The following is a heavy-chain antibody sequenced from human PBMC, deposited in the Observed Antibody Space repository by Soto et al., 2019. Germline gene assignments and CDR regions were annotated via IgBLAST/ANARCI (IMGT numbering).Heavy chain of an antibody. V-gene: IGHV3-23*01. D-gene: IGHD3-22*01. CDR1: GFTFTNYA. J-gene: IGHJ3*02. CDR2: ISGSAGGT. CDR3: AKAYYDSSGHDAFDI. Sequence: EVQLLESGGGLVQPGGSLRLFCAASGFTFTNYAMSWVRQAPGKGLEWVSVISGSAGGTYYADSVKGRFTISRDNSKNTLYLLMNSLRADDTAVYYCAKAYYDSSGHDAFDIWGQGTMVTVSS.